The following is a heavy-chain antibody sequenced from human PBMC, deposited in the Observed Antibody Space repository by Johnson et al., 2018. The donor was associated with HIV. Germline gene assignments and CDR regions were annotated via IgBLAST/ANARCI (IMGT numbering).Heavy chain of an antibody. CDR1: GFTFSSYG. V-gene: IGHV3-30*19. D-gene: IGHD1-26*01. CDR3: ARDGGSTRGDAFDI. J-gene: IGHJ3*02. Sequence: QMQLVESGGGVVQPGGSLRLSCAASGFTFSSYGMHWVRQAPGKGLAWVAVISYDGSNKYYADSVKGRFTISSDNSKNTLYLQMNSLRAEDTAVYYCARDGGSTRGDAFDIWGQGTMVTVSS. CDR2: ISYDGSNK.